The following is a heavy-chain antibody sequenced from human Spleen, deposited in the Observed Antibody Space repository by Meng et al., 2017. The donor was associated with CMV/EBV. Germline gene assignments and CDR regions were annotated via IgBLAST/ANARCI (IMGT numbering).Heavy chain of an antibody. CDR3: ARGGDYGDY. J-gene: IGHJ4*02. CDR1: GFSLSSYK. Sequence: GESLKISCAASGFSLSSYKMNWVRQAPGKGLEWVSYISSSSSTIYYADSVKGRFTISRDNAENSLYLQMSNLRAEDTAVYYCARGGDYGDYWGQGTLVTVSS. D-gene: IGHD4-17*01. V-gene: IGHV3-48*04. CDR2: ISSSSSTI.